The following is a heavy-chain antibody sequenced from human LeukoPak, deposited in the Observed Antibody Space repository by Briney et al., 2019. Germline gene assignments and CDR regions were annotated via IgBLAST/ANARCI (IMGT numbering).Heavy chain of an antibody. V-gene: IGHV1-8*03. Sequence: GASVKASCKASGYTFTSYDINWVRQATGQGLEWMGWMNPNSGNTGYAQKFQGRVTITRNTSISTAYMELSSLRSEDTAVYYCARGPSRRGSYLGVYYFDYWGQGTLVTVSS. CDR2: MNPNSGNT. J-gene: IGHJ4*02. CDR3: ARGPSRRGSYLGVYYFDY. CDR1: GYTFTSYD. D-gene: IGHD1-26*01.